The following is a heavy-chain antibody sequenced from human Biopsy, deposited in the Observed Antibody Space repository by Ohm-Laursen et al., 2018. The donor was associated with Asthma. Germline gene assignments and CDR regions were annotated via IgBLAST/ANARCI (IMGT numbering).Heavy chain of an antibody. D-gene: IGHD3-10*01. CDR1: GYTFNAYY. V-gene: IGHV1-2*06. CDR3: AGAPQPQNYGSGNAQYGLDV. Sequence: SVKVSCKASGYTFNAYYIHWVRQAPGQEVEWMGRINPNSGNTHYAHKFQGRVTMTRDTSISTVYMELTSLRSDDTAVCYCAGAPQPQNYGSGNAQYGLDVWGQGTTVTVSS. CDR2: INPNSGNT. J-gene: IGHJ6*02.